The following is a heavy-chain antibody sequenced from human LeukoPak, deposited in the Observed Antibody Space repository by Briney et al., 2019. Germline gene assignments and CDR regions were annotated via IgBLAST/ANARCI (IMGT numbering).Heavy chain of an antibody. CDR1: GGSTSGYY. CDR3: ARTGAVPTVCDS. V-gene: IGHV4-59*08. Sequence: SETLSLTCAVSGGSTSGYYWNWIRQPPGKGLEWIGNIHYSGSTNYNPSLKSRVTITVDTSKNQFSLKLSSVTAADTAVYYCARTGAVPTVCDSWGQGNLVTVSS. CDR2: IHYSGST. J-gene: IGHJ4*02. D-gene: IGHD4-17*01.